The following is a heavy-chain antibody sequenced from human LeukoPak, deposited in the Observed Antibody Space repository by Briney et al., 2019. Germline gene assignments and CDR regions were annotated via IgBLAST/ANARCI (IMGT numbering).Heavy chain of an antibody. Sequence: SETLSLTCTVYGGSINSGDYYWNWIRQPPGKGLEWIGYMYYSGSTYYNPSLKSRVTISIDTSKNQFSLKLSSVTAADTAVYYCARDNSYCTTTSCYAYNWLDPWGQGTLFTVSS. CDR1: GGSINSGDYY. CDR2: MYYSGST. D-gene: IGHD2-2*01. CDR3: ARDNSYCTTTSCYAYNWLDP. V-gene: IGHV4-30-4*01. J-gene: IGHJ5*02.